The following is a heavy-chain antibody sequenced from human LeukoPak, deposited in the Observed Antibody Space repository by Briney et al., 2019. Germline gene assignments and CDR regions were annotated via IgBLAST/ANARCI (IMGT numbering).Heavy chain of an antibody. CDR3: ARLIRTPGTYYFDY. CDR2: IYHSGST. V-gene: IGHV4-38-2*01. D-gene: IGHD1-14*01. Sequence: SETLSLTCAVSGYSISSGYYWGWIRQPPGKGLEWIGSIYHSGSTYYNPSLKSRVTISVDTSKNQFSLKLSSVTAADTAVYHCARLIRTPGTYYFDYWGQGTLVTVSS. J-gene: IGHJ4*02. CDR1: GYSISSGYY.